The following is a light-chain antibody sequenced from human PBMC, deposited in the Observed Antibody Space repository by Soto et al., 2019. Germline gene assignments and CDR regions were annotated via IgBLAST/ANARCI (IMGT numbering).Light chain of an antibody. CDR3: SSYTSSSTLCV. CDR1: SSDVGGYNY. J-gene: IGLJ3*02. V-gene: IGLV2-14*01. Sequence: QSALTQPASVSGSLGQSITISCTGTSSDVGGYNYVSWYQQHPGKAPKLMIYEVSNRPSGVSNRFSGSKSGNTASLTISGLQAEDEADYYCSSYTSSSTLCVFGGGTKFTVL. CDR2: EVS.